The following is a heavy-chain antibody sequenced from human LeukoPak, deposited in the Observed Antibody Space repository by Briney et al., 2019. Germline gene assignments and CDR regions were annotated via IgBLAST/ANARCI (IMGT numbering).Heavy chain of an antibody. CDR3: ARDGVRFCPNGVCHPYWYFDL. J-gene: IGHJ2*01. D-gene: IGHD2-8*01. CDR1: GGSISSGGYY. CDR2: IYHSGST. V-gene: IGHV4-30-2*01. Sequence: PSETLSLTCTVSGGSISSGGYYWSWIRQPPGKGLEWIGDIYHSGSTYYNPSLKSRVTISVDRSKSQFSLKLSSVTAADTAVYSCARDGVRFCPNGVCHPYWYFDLWGRGTLVTVSS.